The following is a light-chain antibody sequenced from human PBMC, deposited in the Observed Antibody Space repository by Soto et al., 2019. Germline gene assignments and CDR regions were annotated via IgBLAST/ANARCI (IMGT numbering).Light chain of an antibody. CDR3: QQLDSMPIT. CDR1: QSVSSN. CDR2: GAS. J-gene: IGKJ5*01. V-gene: IGKV3-15*01. Sequence: EIVMTQSPATLSVSPGERATLSCRASQSVSSNLAWYQQKPGQAPRLLIYGASTRATGIPARFSGSGSGTDFVLTISSLQPEDSATYYCQQLDSMPITFGQGTRLEIK.